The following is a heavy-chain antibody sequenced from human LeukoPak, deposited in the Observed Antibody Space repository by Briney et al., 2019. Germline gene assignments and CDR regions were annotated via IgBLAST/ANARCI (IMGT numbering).Heavy chain of an antibody. J-gene: IGHJ5*02. CDR1: GGSISSSSYY. V-gene: IGHV4-39*07. D-gene: IGHD3-22*01. CDR3: ARVDYYDSSGYFELGYNWFDP. CDR2: IYYSGST. Sequence: PSETLSLTCTVSGGSISSSSYYWGWIRQPPGKGLEWIGSIYYSGSTYYNPSLKSRVTISVDTSKNQFSLKLSSVTAADTAVYYCARVDYYDSSGYFELGYNWFDPWGQGTLVTVSS.